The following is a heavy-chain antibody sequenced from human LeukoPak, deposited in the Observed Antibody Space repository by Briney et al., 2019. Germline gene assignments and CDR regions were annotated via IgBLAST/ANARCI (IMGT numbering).Heavy chain of an antibody. V-gene: IGHV1-18*01. CDR3: ERGAGGVHLWFQSAGGYFDY. D-gene: IGHD3-10*01. Sequence: ASVKVSCKASGYTFTSYGISWVRQAPGQGLEWMGWISAYNGNTNYAENLKGRVTMTTDTSTNTAYMELSSLRDDDTAVYYCERGAGGVHLWFQSAGGYFDYWGQGTLVTVSS. CDR2: ISAYNGNT. CDR1: GYTFTSYG. J-gene: IGHJ4*02.